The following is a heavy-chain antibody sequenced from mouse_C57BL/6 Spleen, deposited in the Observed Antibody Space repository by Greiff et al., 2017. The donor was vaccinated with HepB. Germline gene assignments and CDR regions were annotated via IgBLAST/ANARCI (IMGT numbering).Heavy chain of an antibody. CDR3: ARNYGSSPLYYAMDY. V-gene: IGHV1-80*01. J-gene: IGHJ4*01. Sequence: QVQLQQSGAELVKPGASVKISCKASGYAFSSYWMNWVKQRPGKGLEWIGQIYPGDGDTNYNGKFKGKATLTADKSSSTAYMQLSSLTSEDSAVYFCARNYGSSPLYYAMDYWGQGTSVTFSS. CDR2: IYPGDGDT. CDR1: GYAFSSYW. D-gene: IGHD1-1*01.